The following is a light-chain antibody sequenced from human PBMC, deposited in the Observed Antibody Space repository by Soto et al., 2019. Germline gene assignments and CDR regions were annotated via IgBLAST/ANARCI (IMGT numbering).Light chain of an antibody. Sequence: DIVLTQSPGTLSLSPGDRATLSCRASQNINSNYLAWYQQKPGQSPRLLIYGASSRATGIPDRFSGSGSGTDFTLTISRLEPEVFAVYSCQQYGSLPLTFGGGTKVDIK. CDR3: QQYGSLPLT. V-gene: IGKV3-20*01. CDR2: GAS. J-gene: IGKJ4*01. CDR1: QNINSNY.